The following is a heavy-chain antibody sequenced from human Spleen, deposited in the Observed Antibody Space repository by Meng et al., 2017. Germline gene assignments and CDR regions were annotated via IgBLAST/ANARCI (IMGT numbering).Heavy chain of an antibody. V-gene: IGHV4-39*01. Sequence: QPQLQESGPGLGRPPEALSLTCCVSGGSISPMGYHWGWIRQPPGKGLEWIGSIGHSGFTYYTPSLKSRVTVSIDTSRNQFSLWLTSVTAADTAVYYCVRSSAWVRTGFDPWGQGTLVTVSS. J-gene: IGHJ5*02. D-gene: IGHD6-19*01. CDR3: VRSSAWVRTGFDP. CDR1: GGSISPMGYH. CDR2: IGHSGFT.